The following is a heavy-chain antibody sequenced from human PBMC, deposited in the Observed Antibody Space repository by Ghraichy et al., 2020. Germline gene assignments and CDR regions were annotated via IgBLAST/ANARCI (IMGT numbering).Heavy chain of an antibody. Sequence: SETLSLTCTVSGGSISSYYWSWIRQPPGKGLEWIGYIYTSGSTNYNPSLKSRVTISVDTSKNQFSLKLSSVTAADTAVYYCARHAKFTRNSSGWYYFDYWGQGTLVTVSS. CDR1: GGSISSYY. D-gene: IGHD6-19*01. J-gene: IGHJ4*02. V-gene: IGHV4-4*09. CDR2: IYTSGST. CDR3: ARHAKFTRNSSGWYYFDY.